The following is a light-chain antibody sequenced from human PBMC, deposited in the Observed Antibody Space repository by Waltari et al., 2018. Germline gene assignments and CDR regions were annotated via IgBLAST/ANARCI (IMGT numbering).Light chain of an antibody. J-gene: IGKJ3*01. CDR2: KAS. CDR1: QTINDW. V-gene: IGKV1-5*03. Sequence: DIQMTQSPSTLSASIGERGTITCRASQTINDWLAWYQQKPGRAPKLLIYKASDLESGVPSRFSGSGSGTEFTLTISSLQPDDFATYYCQQYSSFPLIFGPGTRVEIK. CDR3: QQYSSFPLI.